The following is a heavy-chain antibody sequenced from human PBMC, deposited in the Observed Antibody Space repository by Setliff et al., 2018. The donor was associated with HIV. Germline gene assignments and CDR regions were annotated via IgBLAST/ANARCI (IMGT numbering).Heavy chain of an antibody. CDR2: IYYTGST. J-gene: IGHJ6*02. CDR3: ARDLSPYGSGDPYYYYGMDV. CDR1: GGSISSSGNY. D-gene: IGHD3-10*01. V-gene: IGHV4-31*03. Sequence: SETLSLTCTVSGGSISSSGNYWTWIRQRPGKGLEWIGYIYYTGSTYYPPSLKSRVLISVDTSNNLFSLSLRSVTAADTAVYYCARDLSPYGSGDPYYYYGMDVWGQGTTVTVSS.